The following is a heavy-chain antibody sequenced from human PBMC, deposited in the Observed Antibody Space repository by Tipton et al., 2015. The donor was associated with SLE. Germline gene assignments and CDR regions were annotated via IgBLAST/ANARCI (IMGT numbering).Heavy chain of an antibody. CDR2: IYYSGST. J-gene: IGHJ4*02. Sequence: TLSLTCTVSGGSISSSSYYWGWIRQPPGKGLEWIGSIYYSGSTYYNPSLKSRVTISVDTSKNQFSLKLSSVTAADTAVYYCARWAGPAVTFDYWGQGTLVTVSS. D-gene: IGHD6-19*01. CDR1: GGSISSSSYY. V-gene: IGHV4-39*07. CDR3: ARWAGPAVTFDY.